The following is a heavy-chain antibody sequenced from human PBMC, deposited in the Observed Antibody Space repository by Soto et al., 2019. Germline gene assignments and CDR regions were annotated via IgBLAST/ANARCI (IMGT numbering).Heavy chain of an antibody. CDR2: ISAHNGNT. Sequence: QVHLVQSGAEVKKPGASVKVSCKGSGYTFTSYGITWVRQAPGQGLEWMGWISAHNGNTDYAQRLQGRVTVTRDTSTSTAYMELRSLGSDDTAVYYCARGRYGDYWGQGALVTVSS. J-gene: IGHJ4*02. D-gene: IGHD1-1*01. CDR1: GYTFTSYG. CDR3: ARGRYGDY. V-gene: IGHV1-18*01.